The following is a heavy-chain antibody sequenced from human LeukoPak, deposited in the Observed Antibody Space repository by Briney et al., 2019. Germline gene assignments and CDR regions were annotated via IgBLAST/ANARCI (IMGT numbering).Heavy chain of an antibody. J-gene: IGHJ5*01. D-gene: IGHD5-18*01. CDR1: GFTFSSYA. CDR3: AKDPLDSYGYGHWFDP. V-gene: IGHV3-23*01. CDR2: ISGSGSGT. Sequence: GGSLRLSCAASGFTFSSYAMSWVRQAPGKGLEWVSTISGSGSGTYYADSVKGRFTISRDNSKNTLYLQMNSLRAEDTAVYYCAKDPLDSYGYGHWFDPWGQGTLVTVSS.